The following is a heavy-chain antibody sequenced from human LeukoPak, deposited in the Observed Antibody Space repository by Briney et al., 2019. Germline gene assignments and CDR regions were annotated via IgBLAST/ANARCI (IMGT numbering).Heavy chain of an antibody. CDR1: GFTFSSYA. V-gene: IGHV3-23*01. J-gene: IGHJ1*01. Sequence: GGSLRLSCAASGFTFSSYAMSWVRQAPGKGLEWVSAISGSGGSTYYADSVKGRFTISRDNSKNTLYLQMTSLRAEDTAIYYCAKAEGSSTWYRGEYFQHWGQGTLVTVSS. CDR3: AKAEGSSTWYRGEYFQH. D-gene: IGHD6-13*01. CDR2: ISGSGGST.